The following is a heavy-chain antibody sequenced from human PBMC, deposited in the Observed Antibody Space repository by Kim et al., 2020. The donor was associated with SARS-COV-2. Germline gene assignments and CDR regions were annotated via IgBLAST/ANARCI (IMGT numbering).Heavy chain of an antibody. CDR3: SRADYLGSGRRSGLFDY. CDR1: EVTVINNY. CDR2: IYTGGPT. J-gene: IGHJ4*01. D-gene: IGHD3-10*01. V-gene: IGHV3-66*01. Sequence: GGSLRLSCTASEVTVINNYMSWVRQAPGKGLEWVSVIYTGGPTYYADSVKGRFTISRDSSKTILYLQMNRLRVEDTAVYYCSRADYLGSGRRSGLFDYWG.